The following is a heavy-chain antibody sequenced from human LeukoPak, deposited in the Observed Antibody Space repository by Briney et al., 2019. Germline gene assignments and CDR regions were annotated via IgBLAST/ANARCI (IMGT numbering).Heavy chain of an antibody. CDR3: ARDSSSPSHNFDN. CDR1: GGSISSYY. CDR2: IYSSGST. V-gene: IGHV4-4*07. D-gene: IGHD6-13*01. J-gene: IGHJ4*02. Sequence: SETLSLTCTVSGGSISSYYWSWIRQLAGKGLEWIGRIYSSGSTNYNPSLKSRVTMSVDTSKNQFSLKLTSVTAADTAVYYCARDSSSPSHNFDNWGQGTLVTVSS.